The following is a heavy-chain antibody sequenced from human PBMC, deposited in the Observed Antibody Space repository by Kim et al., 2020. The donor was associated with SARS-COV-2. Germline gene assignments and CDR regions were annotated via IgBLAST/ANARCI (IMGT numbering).Heavy chain of an antibody. CDR3: AKRLSYCSGGSCPLDY. CDR2: ISGSSGST. J-gene: IGHJ4*02. V-gene: IGHV3-23*01. CDR1: GFIFSNFA. D-gene: IGHD2-15*01. Sequence: GGSLRLSCAASGFIFSNFALNWVRQAPGKGLEWVSSISGSSGSTYYADSVKGRFTISRDNSKNTLYLQMNSLRAEDTAVYYCAKRLSYCSGGSCPLDYWGQGTLVTVSS.